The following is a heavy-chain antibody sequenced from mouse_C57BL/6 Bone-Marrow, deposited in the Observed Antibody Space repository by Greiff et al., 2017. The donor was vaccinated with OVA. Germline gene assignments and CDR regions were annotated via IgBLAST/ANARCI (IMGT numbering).Heavy chain of an antibody. Sequence: EVKLQESGGDLVTPGGSLKLSCAASGFTFSSYGMSWVRQTPDKRLEWFATISSGGSYTYYPDSVKGRFTITSDNAKNTLYLQMSSLKSEDTAMYYCARPYYRDAMDYWGQGTSVTVSS. J-gene: IGHJ4*01. CDR3: ARPYYRDAMDY. D-gene: IGHD2-14*01. V-gene: IGHV5-6*01. CDR2: ISSGGSYT. CDR1: GFTFSSYG.